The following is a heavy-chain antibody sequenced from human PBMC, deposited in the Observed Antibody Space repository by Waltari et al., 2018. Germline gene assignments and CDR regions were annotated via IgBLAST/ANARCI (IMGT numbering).Heavy chain of an antibody. V-gene: IGHV4-4*07. D-gene: IGHD2-21*02. Sequence: QVQLQESGPGLVKPSETLSLTCTVSGGSISSYYWSWIRQPAGKGLELIGRIYTSGCPHYHPALNILVTMSVDTSKNQFSLKLSSVTAADTAGYYCASGDPRVTDLGYYYYYMDVWGKGTTVTVSS. J-gene: IGHJ6*03. CDR1: GGSISSYY. CDR3: ASGDPRVTDLGYYYYYMDV. CDR2: IYTSGCP.